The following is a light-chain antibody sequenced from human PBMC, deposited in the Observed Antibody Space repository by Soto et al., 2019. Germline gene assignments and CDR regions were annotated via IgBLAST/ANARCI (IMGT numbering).Light chain of an antibody. CDR1: SSDVGAYNY. J-gene: IGLJ1*01. CDR3: ASYAGDKIV. V-gene: IGLV2-8*01. CDR2: EVT. Sequence: QSALTQPPSASGSPGQSVTISCTGTSSDVGAYNYVSWYQQHPGKAPKLMIYEVTKRPSRVPDRFSGSKSGNTASLTVSGLLAEDEADYYCASYAGDKIVFGTGTKLTVL.